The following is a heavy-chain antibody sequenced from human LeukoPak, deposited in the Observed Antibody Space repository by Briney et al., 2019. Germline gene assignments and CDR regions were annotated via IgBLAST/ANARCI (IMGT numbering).Heavy chain of an antibody. CDR2: ISGSGGST. CDR1: GFTFSRYG. V-gene: IGHV3-23*01. CDR3: AKDHRDDFWSGSESDY. D-gene: IGHD3-3*01. Sequence: PGGSLRLSCAASGFTFSRYGMNWVRQAPGKGLEWVSAISGSGGSTYYADSVKGRFTISRDNSKNTLYLQMNSLRAEDTAVYYCAKDHRDDFWSGSESDYWGQGTLVTVSS. J-gene: IGHJ4*02.